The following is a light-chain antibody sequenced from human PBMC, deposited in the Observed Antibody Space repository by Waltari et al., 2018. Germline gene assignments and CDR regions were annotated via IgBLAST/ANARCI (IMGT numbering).Light chain of an antibody. J-gene: IGLJ3*02. CDR2: KVK. Sequence: QSALTQPASVSGSPGQSITISCTGSNSDIGTFNLVSWYEQHPGKAPKLIIYKVKNRPSGVSDRFSGSKSDNTASLTISGLQHEDEATYFCSSYGASMTLLFGGGTRVTVL. CDR1: NSDIGTFNL. V-gene: IGLV2-14*02. CDR3: SSYGASMTLL.